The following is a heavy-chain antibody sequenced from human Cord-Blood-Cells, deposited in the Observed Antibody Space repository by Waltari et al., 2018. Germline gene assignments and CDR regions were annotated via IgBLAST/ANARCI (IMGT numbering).Heavy chain of an antibody. Sequence: QVQLVESGGGVVQPGRSLRLSCAASGFTFSSYAMQWVRQAPGKGLEWVAVISYDGSNKYYADSVKGRFTISRDNSKNTLYLQMNSLRAEDTAVYYCARDGGGTIAAAGTIDYWGQGTLVTVSS. J-gene: IGHJ4*02. CDR3: ARDGGGTIAAAGTIDY. CDR1: GFTFSSYA. CDR2: ISYDGSNK. D-gene: IGHD6-13*01. V-gene: IGHV3-30-3*01.